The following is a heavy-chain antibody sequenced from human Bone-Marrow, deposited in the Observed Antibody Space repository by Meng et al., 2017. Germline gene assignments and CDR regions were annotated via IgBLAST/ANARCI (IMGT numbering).Heavy chain of an antibody. D-gene: IGHD5-18*01. CDR3: ARDTPPGDIKDTAMVTTFDY. CDR2: INPSGGST. CDR1: GYTFTSYY. Sequence: ASVKVSCKASGYTFTSYYMHWVRQAPGQGLEWMGIINPSGGSTSYAQKFQGRVTMTRDTSTSTVYMALSSLRSEDTAVYYCARDTPPGDIKDTAMVTTFDYWGQGTLVTVSS. V-gene: IGHV1-46*01. J-gene: IGHJ4*02.